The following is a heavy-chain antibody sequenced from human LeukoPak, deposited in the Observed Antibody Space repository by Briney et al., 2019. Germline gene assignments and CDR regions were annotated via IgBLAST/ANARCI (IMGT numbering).Heavy chain of an antibody. V-gene: IGHV3-7*01. CDR1: GFTFSSYW. Sequence: GGSLRLSCAASGFTFSSYWMSWVRQAPGKGLEWVANIKQDGSEKNYVDSVKGRFTISRDNAKNSLFLQMNSLRPEDTAAYYCARDSGRVNYWGQGTLVTVSS. CDR3: ARDSGRVNY. J-gene: IGHJ4*02. CDR2: IKQDGSEK. D-gene: IGHD6-19*01.